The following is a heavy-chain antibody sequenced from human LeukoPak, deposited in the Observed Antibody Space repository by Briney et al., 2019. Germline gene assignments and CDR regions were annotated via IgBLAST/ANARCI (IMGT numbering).Heavy chain of an antibody. V-gene: IGHV3-23*01. CDR3: AKDSLYDGSNPKYFDY. CDR2: ISGSGGST. Sequence: GGSLRLSCAASGFTFSSYAMSWVRQAPGKGLEWVSAISGSGGSTYYADSVKGRLTISRDNSKNTLYLQMNSLRAEDTAVYYCAKDSLYDGSNPKYFDYWGQGTLVTVSS. J-gene: IGHJ4*02. D-gene: IGHD5-24*01. CDR1: GFTFSSYA.